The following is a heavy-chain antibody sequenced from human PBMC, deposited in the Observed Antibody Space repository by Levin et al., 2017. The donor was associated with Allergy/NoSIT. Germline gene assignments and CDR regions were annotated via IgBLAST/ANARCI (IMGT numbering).Heavy chain of an antibody. J-gene: IGHJ4*02. V-gene: IGHV1-69*04. D-gene: IGHD5-24*01. CDR2: IIPILGIA. CDR1: GGTFSSYA. Sequence: ASVKVSCKASGGTFSSYAISWVRQAPGQGLEWMGRIIPILGIANYAQKFQGRVTITADKSTSTAYMELSSLRSEDTAVYYCARDLEGYYFDYWGQGTLVTVSS. CDR3: ARDLEGYYFDY.